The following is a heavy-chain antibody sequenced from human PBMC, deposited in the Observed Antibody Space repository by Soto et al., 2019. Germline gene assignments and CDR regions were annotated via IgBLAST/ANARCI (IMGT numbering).Heavy chain of an antibody. CDR2: INPDSGGT. V-gene: IGHV1-2*02. Sequence: QEQLVQSGAEVKKPGASLKVSCKASGYTFTDYYIHWVRQAPGQGLEWVGWINPDSGGTNLAQRFQVRVTMTTYTSINTAYMELSSLRSDDTAVYYCAIRTGQLAIISEFDGDWFFEVWGRGTLVTVSS. J-gene: IGHJ2*01. D-gene: IGHD2-2*01. CDR3: AIRTGQLAIISEFDGDWFFEV. CDR1: GYTFTDYY.